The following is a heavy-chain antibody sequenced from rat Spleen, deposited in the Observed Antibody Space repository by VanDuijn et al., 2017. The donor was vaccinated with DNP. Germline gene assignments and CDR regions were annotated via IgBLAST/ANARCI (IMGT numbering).Heavy chain of an antibody. CDR2: IWTGGST. CDR1: GFSLTSYN. J-gene: IGHJ3*01. D-gene: IGHD1-2*01. Sequence: QVQLKESGPGLVQPSQTLSLTCTVSGFSLTSYNVHWVRQPTGKGLEWMGIIWTGGSTAYNSALKSRLSISRDTSKNQVFLKMNSLQTEDTGTYYCTRDGIAAISFAYWGQGTLVTVSS. CDR3: TRDGIAAISFAY. V-gene: IGHV2-30*01.